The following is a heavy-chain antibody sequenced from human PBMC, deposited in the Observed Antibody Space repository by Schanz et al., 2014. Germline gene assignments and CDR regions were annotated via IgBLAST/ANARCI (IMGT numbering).Heavy chain of an antibody. CDR3: ARDRRRYCSTASCLHDNWFDP. CDR2: ISAYTNNT. J-gene: IGHJ5*02. V-gene: IGHV1-18*01. CDR1: RYTFNTYG. D-gene: IGHD2-2*01. Sequence: QVQLVQSGAEVKKPGASVKVSCEASRYTFNTYGLNWVRQAPGQGLEWMGWISAYTNNTNYAQKVQGRVTMTTDTSTGTACMELRSLRSDDTAVYYCARDRRRYCSTASCLHDNWFDPWGQGTLGIVSS.